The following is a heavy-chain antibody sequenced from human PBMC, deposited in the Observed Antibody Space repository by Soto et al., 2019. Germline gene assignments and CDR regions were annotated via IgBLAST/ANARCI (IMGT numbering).Heavy chain of an antibody. CDR3: ARQQDTVVTAFDV. V-gene: IGHV4-59*07. CDR2: VSHSGKT. D-gene: IGHD2-15*01. Sequence: QVQLQESGPGLVKTSDTLSLTCTVSGGSITPYYWSWIRQPPGEGLEWIGYVSHSGKTDYNASHKSRVSMSKDTSKNEFSRKLTSLPAADASTYYCARQQDTVVTAFDVWGQGTTVAVSS. J-gene: IGHJ3*01. CDR1: GGSITPYY.